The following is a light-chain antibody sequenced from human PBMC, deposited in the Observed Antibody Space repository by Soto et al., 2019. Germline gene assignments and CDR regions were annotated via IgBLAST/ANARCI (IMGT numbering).Light chain of an antibody. CDR3: SSYSGSTAFYV. CDR2: EVS. Sequence: QSALTQPAFVSGSPGQSITISCTGTSSDVGYYNFVSWYQQHPGKAPKLIIYEVSNRPSGVSNRFSASKSGNTASLTISGLQAEDEADYHCSSYSGSTAFYVFGTGTKVTVL. J-gene: IGLJ1*01. CDR1: SSDVGYYNF. V-gene: IGLV2-14*01.